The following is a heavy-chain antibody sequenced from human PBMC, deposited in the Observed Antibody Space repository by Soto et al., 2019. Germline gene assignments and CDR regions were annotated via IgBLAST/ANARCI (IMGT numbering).Heavy chain of an antibody. Sequence: QVQLVQSGAEVRKPGASVTVSCRSSGDSFNDYYIHWVRQAPGQGFEWMGWINPNGGVTKYAQKFQCWVSMTSDTSIRTVYMQLSRLRSDDTAVYYCARESGGATATLDYYYFYMDVWGTGTTVTVSS. CDR1: GDSFNDYY. D-gene: IGHD5-12*01. CDR2: INPNGGVT. V-gene: IGHV1-2*04. J-gene: IGHJ6*03. CDR3: ARESGGATATLDYYYFYMDV.